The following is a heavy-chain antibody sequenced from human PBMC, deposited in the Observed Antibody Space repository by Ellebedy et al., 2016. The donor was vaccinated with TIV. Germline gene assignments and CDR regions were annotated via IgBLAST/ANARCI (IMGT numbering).Heavy chain of an antibody. J-gene: IGHJ5*02. V-gene: IGHV3-33*01. Sequence: GESLKISCAASGFTFSSYGMHWVRQAPGKGLEWVAVIWYDGSNKYYADSVKGRFTISRDNSKNTLYLQMNSLRAEDTAVYYCARGARGGLSSANWFDPWGQGTLVTVSS. D-gene: IGHD3-10*01. CDR3: ARGARGGLSSANWFDP. CDR1: GFTFSSYG. CDR2: IWYDGSNK.